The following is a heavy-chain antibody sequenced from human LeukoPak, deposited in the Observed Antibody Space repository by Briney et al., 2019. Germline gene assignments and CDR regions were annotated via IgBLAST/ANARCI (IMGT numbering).Heavy chain of an antibody. Sequence: GGSLRLSCAASGFTFSDYSMNWVRQAPGKGLEWVSSIFRRNSYIYYSDSVKGRFTISRDDAKSSLYLQMNSLRADDTAMYYCARVSRVACSSSWYLDYWGQGTLVTVSS. J-gene: IGHJ4*02. V-gene: IGHV3-21*06. CDR1: GFTFSDYS. D-gene: IGHD6-13*01. CDR3: ARVSRVACSSSWYLDY. CDR2: IFRRNSYI.